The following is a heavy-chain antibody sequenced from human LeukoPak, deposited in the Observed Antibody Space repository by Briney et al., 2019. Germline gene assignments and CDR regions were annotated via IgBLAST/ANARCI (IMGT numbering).Heavy chain of an antibody. CDR3: ARDVAAAGNPDY. D-gene: IGHD6-13*01. V-gene: IGHV1-46*01. J-gene: IGHJ4*02. CDR2: INPSGGST. Sequence: GASVKVSCKASGYTFTSYYIHWVRQAPGEGLEWMGIINPSGGSTSYAQKFQGRVTMTRDTSISTAYMELSRLRSDDTAVYYCARDVAAAGNPDYWGQGTLVTVSS. CDR1: GYTFTSYY.